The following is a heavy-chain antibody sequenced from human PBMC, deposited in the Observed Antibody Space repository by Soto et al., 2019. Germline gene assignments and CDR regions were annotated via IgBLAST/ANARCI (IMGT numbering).Heavy chain of an antibody. Sequence: GASVKVSCKASGYTFTSYYMHWVRQAPGQGLEWMGIINPSGGSTSYAQKFQGRVTMTRDTSTSTVYMELSSLRSEDTAVYYCARDPGPATHATYDWFDPWGQGTLVTVSS. J-gene: IGHJ5*02. CDR1: GYTFTSYY. D-gene: IGHD2-8*02. CDR3: ARDPGPATHATYDWFDP. CDR2: INPSGGST. V-gene: IGHV1-46*01.